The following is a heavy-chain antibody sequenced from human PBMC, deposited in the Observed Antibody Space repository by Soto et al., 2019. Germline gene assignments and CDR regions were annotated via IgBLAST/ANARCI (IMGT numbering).Heavy chain of an antibody. J-gene: IGHJ4*02. CDR3: ARGPGYYFDY. Sequence: GALRLSCAASGFTLSSYAMHWVRQAPGKGLEYVSAISSNGGSTYYANSVKGRFTISRDNSKNTLYLQMGSLRAEDMAVYYCARGPGYYFDYWGQGTLVTVSS. CDR2: ISSNGGST. V-gene: IGHV3-64*01. CDR1: GFTLSSYA.